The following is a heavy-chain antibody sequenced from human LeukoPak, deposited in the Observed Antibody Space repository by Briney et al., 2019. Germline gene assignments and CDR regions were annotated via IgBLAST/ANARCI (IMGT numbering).Heavy chain of an antibody. CDR2: ISYDGSNK. Sequence: GRSLRLSCAASGFTFSSYGMHWVRQAPGKGLEWVAVISYDGSNKYYADSVKGRFTISRDNSKNTLYLQMNSLRAEDTAVYYCARGWLRFRRAFDYWGQGTLVTVSS. CDR1: GFTFSSYG. D-gene: IGHD5-12*01. CDR3: ARGWLRFRRAFDY. V-gene: IGHV3-30*03. J-gene: IGHJ4*02.